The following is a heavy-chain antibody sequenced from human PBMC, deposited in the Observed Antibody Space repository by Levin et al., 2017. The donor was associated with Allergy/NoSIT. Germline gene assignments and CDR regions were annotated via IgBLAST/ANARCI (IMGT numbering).Heavy chain of an antibody. D-gene: IGHD5-12*01. V-gene: IGHV3-23*01. Sequence: GGSLRLSCAASGFTFSSYAMTWVRQAPGKGLEWVSTITGSGGTTHYADSVKGRFTISRDNSKDTLSLQMNSLRAEDTAVYYCGKGVRGWLADHWGQGTLVTVSS. J-gene: IGHJ4*02. CDR1: GFTFSSYA. CDR3: GKGVRGWLADH. CDR2: ITGSGGTT.